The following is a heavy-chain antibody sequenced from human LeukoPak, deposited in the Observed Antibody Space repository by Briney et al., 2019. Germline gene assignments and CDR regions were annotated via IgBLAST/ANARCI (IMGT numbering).Heavy chain of an antibody. J-gene: IGHJ5*02. CDR1: GFTFSRFW. V-gene: IGHV3-7*01. CDR2: TKQDGSEI. CDR3: AKEGQDIVVVVAATGHNWFDP. D-gene: IGHD2-15*01. Sequence: GGSLRLSCAASGFTFSRFWMSWVRQAPGKWLEWVANTKQDGSEIYYLDSVKGRFTISRDNAKNSLYLQMKSLRAEDTAVYYCAKEGQDIVVVVAATGHNWFDPWGQGTLVTVSS.